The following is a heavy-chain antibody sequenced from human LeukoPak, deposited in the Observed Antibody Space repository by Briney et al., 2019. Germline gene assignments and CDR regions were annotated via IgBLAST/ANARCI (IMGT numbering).Heavy chain of an antibody. CDR3: VRDGHPTHQKVLHYLEWLAS. CDR2: ISSDDNYV. J-gene: IGHJ5*02. CDR1: GFSFSDYN. Sequence: GGSLRLSCVASGFSFSDYNMNWVRQAPGKGLEWVSSISSDDNYVYYADSVKGRFTVSRDNAKNSLYLQMNSLRAEDTAIYYCVRDGHPTHQKVLHYLEWLASWGQGTLVTVSS. D-gene: IGHD3-3*01. V-gene: IGHV3-21*01.